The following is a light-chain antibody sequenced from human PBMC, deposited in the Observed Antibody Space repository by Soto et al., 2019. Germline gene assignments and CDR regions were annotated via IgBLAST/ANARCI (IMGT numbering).Light chain of an antibody. J-gene: IGKJ5*01. CDR2: AAS. CDR3: QQSYSTIT. CDR1: QSISMY. Sequence: DIQMTQSPSSLSASVGDRVTITCRASQSISMYLNWYQQKPGKAPKLLIYAASSLQSGVPSRFSGSGSGTDFTLTISSLQPEDFATYYCQQSYSTITLGQGTRLEN. V-gene: IGKV1-39*01.